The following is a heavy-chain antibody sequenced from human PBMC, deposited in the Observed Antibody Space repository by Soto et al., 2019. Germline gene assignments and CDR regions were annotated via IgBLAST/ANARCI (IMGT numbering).Heavy chain of an antibody. CDR3: AHTRYSISSFDY. CDR1: GFSLTTDDVG. CDR2: VYWDDDK. Sequence: QITLKESGPPLVKPTQTLTLTYTFSGFSLTTDDVGVGWIRQFPGKALDWLAVVYWDDDKRYSPSLKSRLTITKDPSNNQVFLTMSNMDPVDTATYYCAHTRYSISSFDYWGQGTQVTVSS. D-gene: IGHD6-6*01. V-gene: IGHV2-5*02. J-gene: IGHJ4*02.